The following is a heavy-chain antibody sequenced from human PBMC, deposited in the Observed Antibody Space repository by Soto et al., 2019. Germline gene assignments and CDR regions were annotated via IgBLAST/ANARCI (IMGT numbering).Heavy chain of an antibody. CDR1: GDSVSSNSAA. CDR3: ARDMQYDYVWGSYRYTWFDP. CDR2: TYYRSKWYN. J-gene: IGHJ5*02. V-gene: IGHV6-1*01. Sequence: KQSQTLSLTCAISGDSVSSNSAAWNWIRQSPSRGLEWLGRTYYRSKWYNDYAVSVKSRITINPDTSKNQFSLQLNSVTPEDTAVYYCARDMQYDYVWGSYRYTWFDPWGQGTLVTVSS. D-gene: IGHD3-16*02.